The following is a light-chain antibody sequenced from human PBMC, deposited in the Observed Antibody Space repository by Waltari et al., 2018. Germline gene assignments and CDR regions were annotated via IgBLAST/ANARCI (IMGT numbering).Light chain of an antibody. Sequence: VLTQSPGTLSLSPGERATLSCRASQSVGRALAWYQQKPGKTPRLLIYDASIRATGVPDRFGGSGSGTDFSLTISRLEPEDVAVYNCQHYVRLPVTFGQGTKVE. J-gene: IGKJ1*01. CDR1: QSVGRA. CDR2: DAS. CDR3: QHYVRLPVT. V-gene: IGKV3-20*01.